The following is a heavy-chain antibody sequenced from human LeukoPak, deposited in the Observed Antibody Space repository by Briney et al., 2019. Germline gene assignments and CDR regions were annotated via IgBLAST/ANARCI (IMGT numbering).Heavy chain of an antibody. V-gene: IGHV3-23*01. Sequence: PGGSLRLSCAAPGFTFSSYAMSWVRQAPGKGLEWVSAISGSGGSTYYADSVKGRFTISRDNAKNSLYLQMNSLRAEDTAVYYCARANYDILTGYYTRGWFDPWGQGTLVTVSS. CDR3: ARANYDILTGYYTRGWFDP. CDR2: ISGSGGST. J-gene: IGHJ5*02. D-gene: IGHD3-9*01. CDR1: GFTFSSYA.